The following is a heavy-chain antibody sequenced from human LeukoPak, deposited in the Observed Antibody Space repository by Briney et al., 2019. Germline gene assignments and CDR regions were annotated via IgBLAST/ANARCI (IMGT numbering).Heavy chain of an antibody. Sequence: GGSLRLSCAASGFTFSSYEMNWVRQAPGKGLEWVSFISSVGNTIYYADSVKGRFTISRDNSKNTLYLQMNSLRAEDTAVYYCATKTAVAGHYFDYWGQGTLVTVSS. V-gene: IGHV3-48*03. J-gene: IGHJ4*02. CDR3: ATKTAVAGHYFDY. CDR2: ISSVGNTI. D-gene: IGHD6-19*01. CDR1: GFTFSSYE.